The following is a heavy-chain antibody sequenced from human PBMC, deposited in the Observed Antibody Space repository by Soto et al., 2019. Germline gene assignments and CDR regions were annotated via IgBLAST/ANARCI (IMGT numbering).Heavy chain of an antibody. J-gene: IGHJ5*02. Sequence: GESLKISCKGSGYSFTSYWIGWVRQMPGKGLEWMGIIYPGDSDTRYSPSFQGQVTISADKSISTAYLQWSSLKASDTAMYYCARRSTLTXCAPETWFDPWGQETLLTVSS. D-gene: IGHD1-1*01. CDR2: IYPGDSDT. V-gene: IGHV5-51*01. CDR1: GYSFTSYW. CDR3: ARRSTLTXCAPETWFDP.